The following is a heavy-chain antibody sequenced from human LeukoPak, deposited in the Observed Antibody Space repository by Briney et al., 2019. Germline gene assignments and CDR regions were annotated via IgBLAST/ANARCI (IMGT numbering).Heavy chain of an antibody. Sequence: GGSLRLSCAASGFSFSSYSMTWVRQAPGQGLEWVSSISSSSSYIDYADSVKGRFSISRDNSKNSLYLQMNSLRSEDIAMYYCAKESGKFDYWGQGTLVAVSS. J-gene: IGHJ4*02. CDR1: GFSFSSYS. CDR3: AKESGKFDY. CDR2: ISSSSSYI. V-gene: IGHV3-21*04.